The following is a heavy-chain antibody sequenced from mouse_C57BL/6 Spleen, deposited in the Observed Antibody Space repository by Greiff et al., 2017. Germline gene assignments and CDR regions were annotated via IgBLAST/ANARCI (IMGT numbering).Heavy chain of an antibody. D-gene: IGHD2-4*01. CDR3: TRDGYDYGGAMDY. CDR1: GFTFSSYA. CDR2: ISSGGDYI. V-gene: IGHV5-9-1*02. J-gene: IGHJ4*01. Sequence: EVKLVESGEGLVKPGGSLKLSCAASGFTFSSYAMSWVRQTPEKRLEWVAYISSGGDYIYYADTVKGRFTISRDNARNTLYLQMSSLKSEDTAMXYCTRDGYDYGGAMDYWGQGTSVTVSS.